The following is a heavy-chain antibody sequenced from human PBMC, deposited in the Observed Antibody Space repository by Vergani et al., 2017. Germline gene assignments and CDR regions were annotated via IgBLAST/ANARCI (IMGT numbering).Heavy chain of an antibody. J-gene: IGHJ4*02. V-gene: IGHV1-24*01. D-gene: IGHD6-13*01. CDR1: GYTLTELS. CDR3: ATVKAGYSSSWNTLYYFDY. CDR2: FDPEDGET. Sequence: QVQLVQSGAEVKKPGASVKVSCKVSGYTLTELSMHWVRQAPGKGLEWMGGFDPEDGETIYAQKFQGRVTMTEDTSTDTAYMELSSLRSEDTAVYYCATVKAGYSSSWNTLYYFDYWGQGTLVTVS.